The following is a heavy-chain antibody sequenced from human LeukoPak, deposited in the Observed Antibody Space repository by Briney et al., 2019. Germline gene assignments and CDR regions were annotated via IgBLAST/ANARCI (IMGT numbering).Heavy chain of an antibody. CDR1: GYTFTGYY. Sequence: ASVKVSCKASGYTFTGYYMHWLRQAPGQGLEGMGWINPNSGGTNYAQKFQGRGTKTRVTSISTAYMELSRLSSEGTAVYSCALGAFTIFGVVRPFDPWGQGPLVPVSS. D-gene: IGHD3-3*01. CDR2: INPNSGGT. J-gene: IGHJ5*02. V-gene: IGHV1-2*02. CDR3: ALGAFTIFGVVRPFDP.